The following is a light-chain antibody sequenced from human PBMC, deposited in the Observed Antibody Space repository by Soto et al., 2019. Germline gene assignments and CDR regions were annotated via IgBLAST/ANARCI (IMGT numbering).Light chain of an antibody. Sequence: QSALTQPASVSGSPGQSITISCTGTSSDVGGGNLVSWYQQHPGKAPKLMIYDGSKRPSGVSNRFSGSKSGNTASLTISGLQAEDEADYYCCSFAGTNRIFGGGTKLTVL. CDR2: DGS. CDR3: CSFAGTNRI. V-gene: IGLV2-23*01. CDR1: SSDVGGGNL. J-gene: IGLJ2*01.